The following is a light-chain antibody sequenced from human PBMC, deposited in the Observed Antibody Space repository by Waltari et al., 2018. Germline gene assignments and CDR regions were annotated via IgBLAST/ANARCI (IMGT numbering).Light chain of an antibody. Sequence: QSALTQPASVSGSPGQSITISCTGTSSDVGSYNLVSWYQQYPGKAPKLMIYEGSKRHSGVSNRFSGSKSGNTASLTISGLQAEDEADYYCCSYAGSSTFYVFGTGTKVTVL. CDR3: CSYAGSSTFYV. J-gene: IGLJ1*01. CDR2: EGS. CDR1: SSDVGSYNL. V-gene: IGLV2-23*01.